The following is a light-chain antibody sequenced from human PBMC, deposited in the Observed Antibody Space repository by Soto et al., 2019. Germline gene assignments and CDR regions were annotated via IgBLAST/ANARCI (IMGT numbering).Light chain of an antibody. CDR3: QHYNNWPPWT. CDR2: GAS. Sequence: IVMTQSPATLSVSPGERATLSCRASQTIRSNLAWYQQKPGQAPRLLMYGASTRATGIPARFSGSGSGTGFTLTINSLQSEDFAVYYCQHYNNWPPWTFGQGTKVEIK. CDR1: QTIRSN. V-gene: IGKV3-15*01. J-gene: IGKJ1*01.